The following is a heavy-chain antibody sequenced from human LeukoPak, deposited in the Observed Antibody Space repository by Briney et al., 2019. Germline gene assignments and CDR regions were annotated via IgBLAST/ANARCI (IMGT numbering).Heavy chain of an antibody. CDR1: GFTFSGYA. CDR2: ISGSGGST. J-gene: IGHJ4*02. V-gene: IGHV3-23*01. CDR3: AKTGSRRVY. D-gene: IGHD1-26*01. Sequence: GGSLRLSCAAPGFTFSGYAMSCGREAPGKGLERVSAISGSGGSTCSADSVRGRFTISRDNSKNTQYLQMNSLRAEDTAVYYCAKTGSRRVYWGQGTLVTVSS.